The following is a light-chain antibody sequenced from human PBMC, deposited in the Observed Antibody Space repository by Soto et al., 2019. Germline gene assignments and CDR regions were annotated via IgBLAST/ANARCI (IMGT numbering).Light chain of an antibody. CDR3: QQVKSFPYT. CDR2: ATS. V-gene: IGKV1D-12*01. Sequence: DIQMTQSPSSVSASVGDRVTITCRASQDINSWLAWYQQKPGKAPTLLIYATSTLQTGVPLRFSGSGSGADFILTISSLQPEDFATYYCQQVKSFPYTFGQGTQLEIK. CDR1: QDINSW. J-gene: IGKJ2*01.